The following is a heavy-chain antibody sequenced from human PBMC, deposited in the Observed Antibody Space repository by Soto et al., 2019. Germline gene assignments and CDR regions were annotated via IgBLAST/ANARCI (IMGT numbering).Heavy chain of an antibody. CDR1: GYSFTSYW. J-gene: IGHJ5*02. V-gene: IGHV5-51*01. CDR3: ARQGYCSSTSCYTRGRVWFDP. Sequence: PGESLKISCKGSGYSFTSYWIGWVRQMPGKGLEWMGIIYPGDSDTRYSPSFQGQVTISADKSISTAYLQWSSLKASDTAMHYCARQGYCSSTSCYTRGRVWFDPWGQGTLVTVSS. D-gene: IGHD2-2*02. CDR2: IYPGDSDT.